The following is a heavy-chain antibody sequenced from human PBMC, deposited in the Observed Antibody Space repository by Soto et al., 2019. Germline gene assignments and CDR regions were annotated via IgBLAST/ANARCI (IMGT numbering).Heavy chain of an antibody. Sequence: PSETLSLTCAVYGGSFSGYYWSWIRQPPGKGLEWIGEINHSGSTNYNPSLKSRVTISVDTSKNQFSLKLSSVTAADTAVYYCARDGDVVVPAAPGYYFDYWGQGTLVT. CDR2: INHSGST. V-gene: IGHV4-34*01. D-gene: IGHD2-2*01. CDR1: GGSFSGYY. J-gene: IGHJ4*02. CDR3: ARDGDVVVPAAPGYYFDY.